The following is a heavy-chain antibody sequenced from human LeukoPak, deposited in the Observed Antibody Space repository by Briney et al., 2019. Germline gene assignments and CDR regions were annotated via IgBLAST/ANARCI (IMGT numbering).Heavy chain of an antibody. D-gene: IGHD5-18*01. J-gene: IGHJ4*02. CDR3: ARGDTAMFFDY. CDR2: IYHSGST. Sequence: SETLSLTCAVSGYSISSGYYWGWIRQPPGKGLEWIGSIYHSGSTYYNPSLKSRVTISVDTSKNQFSLELSSVTAADTAVYYCARGDTAMFFDYWGQGTLVTVSS. CDR1: GYSISSGYY. V-gene: IGHV4-38-2*01.